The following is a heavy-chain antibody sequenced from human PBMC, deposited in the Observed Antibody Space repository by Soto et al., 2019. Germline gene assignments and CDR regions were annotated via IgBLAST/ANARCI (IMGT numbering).Heavy chain of an antibody. CDR2: INAGNGNT. CDR1: GYTFTGYP. CDR3: ARDYYDSSGSSYYCGY. J-gene: IGHJ4*02. Sequence: QVQLVQSGAEEKKPGASVKVSCKASGYTFTGYPIHWVRQAPGQRLEWMGWINAGNGNTKYSQKFQGRVTITRDTSASTADMELSSRRSEDTAVYYCARDYYDSSGSSYYCGYWGQGTLVTVSS. D-gene: IGHD3-22*01. V-gene: IGHV1-3*05.